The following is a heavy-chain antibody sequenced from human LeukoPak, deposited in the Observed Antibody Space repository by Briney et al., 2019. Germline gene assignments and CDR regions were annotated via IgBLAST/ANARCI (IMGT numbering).Heavy chain of an antibody. Sequence: ASVKVSCKASGYTFTSYGISWVRQAPGQGLEWMGWSSAYNGNTNYAQKLQGRVTMTTDTSTSTAYMELKSLRSDDTAVYYCARGGNSGWRTPNDDYWGQGTLVTVSS. CDR2: SSAYNGNT. D-gene: IGHD6-19*01. CDR3: ARGGNSGWRTPNDDY. V-gene: IGHV1-18*01. J-gene: IGHJ4*02. CDR1: GYTFTSYG.